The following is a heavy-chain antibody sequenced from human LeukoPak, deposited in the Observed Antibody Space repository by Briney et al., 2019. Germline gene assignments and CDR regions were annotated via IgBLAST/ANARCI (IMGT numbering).Heavy chain of an antibody. J-gene: IGHJ4*02. D-gene: IGHD3-10*01. V-gene: IGHV1-69*04. Sequence: ASVKVSCKASGGTFSSYAISWVRQAPGQGLEWMGRIIPILGIANYAQKFQGRVTITADKSTSTAYMELSSLRSEDTAVYYCARGALWFGESFPFDYWGQGTLDTVSS. CDR3: ARGALWFGESFPFDY. CDR2: IIPILGIA. CDR1: GGTFSSYA.